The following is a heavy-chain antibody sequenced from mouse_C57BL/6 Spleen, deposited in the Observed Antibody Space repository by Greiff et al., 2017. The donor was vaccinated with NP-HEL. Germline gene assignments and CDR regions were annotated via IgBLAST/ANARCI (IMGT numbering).Heavy chain of an antibody. D-gene: IGHD1-1*01. V-gene: IGHV5-6*01. Sequence: EVMLVESGGDLVKPGGSLKLSCAASGFTFSSYGMSWVRQTPDKRLEWVATISSGGSYTYYADSVKGRFTISRDNAKNTLYLQMSSLKSEDTALYYCARPPVVYFEGFAYWGQGTLLTVSA. J-gene: IGHJ3*01. CDR1: GFTFSSYG. CDR3: ARPPVVYFEGFAY. CDR2: ISSGGSYT.